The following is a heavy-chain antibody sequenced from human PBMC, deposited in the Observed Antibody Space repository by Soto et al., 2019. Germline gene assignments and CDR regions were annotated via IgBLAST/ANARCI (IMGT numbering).Heavy chain of an antibody. D-gene: IGHD5-12*01. CDR1: GYPFTTYW. V-gene: IGHV5-51*01. CDR2: IYPPDSDT. J-gene: IGHJ5*02. CDR3: SRVHGSQTAIDL. Sequence: PGESLKISCQISGYPFTTYWIGWVRQMPGKGLEWMGKIYPPDSDTRYSPSFQGQVTMSVDKSISTAYLQWSSLKASDTAMYYFSRVHGSQTAIDLWGPGPLLT.